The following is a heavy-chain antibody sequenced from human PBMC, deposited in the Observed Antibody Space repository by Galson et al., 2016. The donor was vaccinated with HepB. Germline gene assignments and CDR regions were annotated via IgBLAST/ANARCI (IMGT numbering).Heavy chain of an antibody. Sequence: SLRLSCAASGFTFGTYWMSWVRQAPGKGLEWLANIKHDGSEKYFVDSVKGRFTISRDNAKNSLYLQMSSLRAEDTAVYYCARWKYYGSGSYGFDYWGQGTLVTVSS. V-gene: IGHV3-7*02. CDR2: IKHDGSEK. D-gene: IGHD3-10*01. J-gene: IGHJ4*02. CDR3: ARWKYYGSGSYGFDY. CDR1: GFTFGTYW.